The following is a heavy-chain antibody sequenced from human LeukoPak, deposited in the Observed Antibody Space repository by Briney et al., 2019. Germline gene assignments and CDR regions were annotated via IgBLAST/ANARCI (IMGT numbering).Heavy chain of an antibody. Sequence: PGGSLRLSCAASGFTFSTYSMNWVRQAPGKRPEWVSSISSSSTYIYYTDSVKGRFTISRDDAKRSLYLQMNSLRAEDTAVYYCAKPYLGYCSGGSCYSGVAGVNYFDYWGQGTLVTVSS. CDR2: ISSSSTYI. D-gene: IGHD2-15*01. CDR3: AKPYLGYCSGGSCYSGVAGVNYFDY. CDR1: GFTFSTYS. V-gene: IGHV3-21*04. J-gene: IGHJ4*02.